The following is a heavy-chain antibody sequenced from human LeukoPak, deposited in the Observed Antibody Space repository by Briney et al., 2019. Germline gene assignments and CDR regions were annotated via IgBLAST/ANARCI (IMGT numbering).Heavy chain of an antibody. CDR2: INAGNGNT. J-gene: IGHJ4*02. D-gene: IGHD3-10*01. CDR1: GYTFTSYA. Sequence: ASVKVSCKASGYTFTSYAMHWVRQAPGQRLEWMGWINAGNGNTKYSQEFQGRVTMTRDTSISKAYMELSRLRSDDTAVYYCARAKVFLRHLIDYWGQGTLVTVSS. CDR3: ARAKVFLRHLIDY. V-gene: IGHV1-3*01.